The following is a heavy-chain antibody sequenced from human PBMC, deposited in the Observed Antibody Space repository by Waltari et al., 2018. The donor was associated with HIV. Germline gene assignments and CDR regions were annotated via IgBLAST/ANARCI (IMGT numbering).Heavy chain of an antibody. CDR3: ARVRRFRPFDY. CDR1: GGSISSSSYY. CDR2: IYYSGST. Sequence: QLQLQESGPGLVKPSETLSLTCTVSGGSISSSSYYWGWIRQPPGKGLGWIGSIYYSGSTYYNPSLKSRVTISVDTSKNQFSLKLSSVTAADTAVYYCARVRRFRPFDYWGQGTLVTVSS. D-gene: IGHD2-21*01. J-gene: IGHJ4*02. V-gene: IGHV4-39*07.